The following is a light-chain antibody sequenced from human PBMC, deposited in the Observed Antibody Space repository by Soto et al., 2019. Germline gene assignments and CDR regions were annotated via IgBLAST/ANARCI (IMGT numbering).Light chain of an antibody. J-gene: IGLJ2*01. CDR2: EVS. CDR3: SSYTTSTTLVI. V-gene: IGLV2-14*01. Sequence: QSALTQPASVSGSPGQSITISCTGTSRDVGNYNYVSWYQQHPGKAPKLIIYEVSNRPSGVSNRFSGSKSDNTASLTISGLQAEDEADYYCSSYTTSTTLVIFGGGTKLTVL. CDR1: SRDVGNYNY.